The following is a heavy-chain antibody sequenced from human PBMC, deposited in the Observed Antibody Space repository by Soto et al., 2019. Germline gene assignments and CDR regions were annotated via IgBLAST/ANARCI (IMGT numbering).Heavy chain of an antibody. Sequence: ESGGGVVQPGRSLRLSCAASGFTFSSYGMHWVRQAPGKGLEWVAVISYDGSNKYYADSVKGRFTISRDNSKNTLYLQMNSLRAEDTAVYYCAKDWLNYDILTGYYIPNFDYWGQGTLVTVSS. J-gene: IGHJ4*02. CDR1: GFTFSSYG. CDR2: ISYDGSNK. V-gene: IGHV3-30*18. CDR3: AKDWLNYDILTGYYIPNFDY. D-gene: IGHD3-9*01.